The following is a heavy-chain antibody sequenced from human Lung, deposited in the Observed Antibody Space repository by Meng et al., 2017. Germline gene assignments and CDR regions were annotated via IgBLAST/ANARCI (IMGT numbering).Heavy chain of an antibody. CDR3: ARDIGQWLVQRDLDY. D-gene: IGHD6-19*01. Sequence: QGQLGQSGAEVKKQGAEVKVSCKDSGYNFTSYGISWVRQAPGQGLEWMGWISAYNGNTNYAQKLQGRVTMTTDTSTSTAYMELRSLRSDDTAVYYCARDIGQWLVQRDLDYWGQGTLVTVSS. J-gene: IGHJ4*02. CDR2: ISAYNGNT. CDR1: GYNFTSYG. V-gene: IGHV1-18*01.